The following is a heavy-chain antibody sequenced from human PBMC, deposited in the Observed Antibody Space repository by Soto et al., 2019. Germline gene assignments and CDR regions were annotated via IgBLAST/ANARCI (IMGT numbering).Heavy chain of an antibody. CDR3: ARSSITPRLFMYPFDY. J-gene: IGHJ4*02. D-gene: IGHD6-6*01. Sequence: SETLSLTCTVSGGSITSSSHYWGWIRQPPGKGLECIGNIYYDGNTYYNPSLKSRVTISLDASKNQFSLRLNSVTAADTAVYYCARSSITPRLFMYPFDYWGQGTLVTVSS. CDR2: IYYDGNT. CDR1: GGSITSSSHY. V-gene: IGHV4-39*01.